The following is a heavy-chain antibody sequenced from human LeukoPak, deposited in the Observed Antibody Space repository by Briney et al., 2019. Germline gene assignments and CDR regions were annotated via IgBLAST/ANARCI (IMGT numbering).Heavy chain of an antibody. CDR2: IYYSGST. Sequence: SETLSLTCTVSGGSISSSSYYWGWIRQPPGKGLEWIGYIYYSGSTNYNPSLKGRVTISVDTSKNQFSPKLSSVTAADTAVYYCARGWRHDHWGQGTLVTVSS. V-gene: IGHV4-61*05. CDR3: ARGWRHDH. J-gene: IGHJ4*02. CDR1: GGSISSSSYY. D-gene: IGHD2-15*01.